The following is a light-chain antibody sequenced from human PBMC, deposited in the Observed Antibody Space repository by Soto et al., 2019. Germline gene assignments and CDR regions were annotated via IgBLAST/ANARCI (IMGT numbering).Light chain of an antibody. Sequence: QSVLTQSPSASASLGASVKLTCTLSSGHSNYVIAWHQQQPEKGPRYLMKINRDGSHSKGDGIPDRFSGSISGAERYLTISSLQSEDEADYYCQTWGTGIRVFGGGTKVTVL. CDR2: INRDGSH. V-gene: IGLV4-69*01. CDR3: QTWGTGIRV. J-gene: IGLJ3*02. CDR1: SGHSNYV.